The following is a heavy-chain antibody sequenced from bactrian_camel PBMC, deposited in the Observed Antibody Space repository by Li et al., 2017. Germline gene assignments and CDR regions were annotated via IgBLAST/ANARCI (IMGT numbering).Heavy chain of an antibody. CDR2: INKDGVT. CDR1: RATSGFPF. D-gene: IGHD2*01. Sequence: HVQLVESGGDSVQAGGSLRLSCVASRATSGFPFMAWFRQAPGKEREGVAAINKDGVTNYQDPVKGRFTISKDNAKNTLLLQMDSLKPEDAAMYYCAASFSLPCPANAGAVARDYTMDYWGKGTQVTVS. J-gene: IGHJ7*01. V-gene: IGHV3S53*01.